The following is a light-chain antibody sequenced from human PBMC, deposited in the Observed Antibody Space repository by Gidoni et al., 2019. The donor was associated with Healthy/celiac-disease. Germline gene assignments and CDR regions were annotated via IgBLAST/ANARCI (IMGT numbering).Light chain of an antibody. CDR1: QSVSSSY. V-gene: IGKV3-20*01. Sequence: ELVLTHSPGTLSLSPGERATLSCRASQSVSSSYLAWYQQKPGQAPRLLIYGASSRAPGIPDRFSGSGSGTDFTLTISRLEPEDFAVYYCQQYGSSPGLTFGGGTKVEIK. J-gene: IGKJ4*01. CDR2: GAS. CDR3: QQYGSSPGLT.